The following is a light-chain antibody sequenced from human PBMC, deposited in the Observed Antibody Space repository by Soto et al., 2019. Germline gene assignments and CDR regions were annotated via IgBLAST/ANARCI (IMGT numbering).Light chain of an antibody. J-gene: IGKJ1*01. CDR2: WAS. CDR3: QDYYSSWT. Sequence: DIVMTQSPGSLAVSLGERATINCKSSQNNKNYLAWYQQKTGQPPKLLIDWASTRASGVPDRFSGSGSGTDFTLTISSLQAEDVGIYYCQDYYSSWTFGQGTKVDIK. V-gene: IGKV4-1*01. CDR1: QNNKNY.